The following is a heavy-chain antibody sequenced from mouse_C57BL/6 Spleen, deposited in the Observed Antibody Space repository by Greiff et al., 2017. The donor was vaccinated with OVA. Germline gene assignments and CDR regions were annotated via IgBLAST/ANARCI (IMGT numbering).Heavy chain of an antibody. CDR1: GFTFSDYG. CDR2: ISSGSSTI. V-gene: IGHV5-17*01. CDR3: ASYDYDAWFAY. D-gene: IGHD2-4*01. J-gene: IGHJ3*01. Sequence: EVHLVESGGGLVKPGGSLKLSCAASGFTFSDYGMHWVRQAPEKGLEWVAYISSGSSTIYYADTVKGRFTISRDNAKNTLFLQMTSLRSEDTAMYYGASYDYDAWFAYWGQGTLVTVSA.